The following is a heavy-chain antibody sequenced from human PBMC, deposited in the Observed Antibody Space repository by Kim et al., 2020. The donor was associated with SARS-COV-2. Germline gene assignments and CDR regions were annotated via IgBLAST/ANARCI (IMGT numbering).Heavy chain of an antibody. V-gene: IGHV4-34*01. CDR3: ARKGGVRIVVVPAAPYSNWFDP. CDR1: GGSFSGYY. J-gene: IGHJ5*02. D-gene: IGHD2-2*01. Sequence: SETLSLTCAVYGGSFSGYYWSWIRQPPGKGLEWIGEINHSGSTNYNPSLKSRVTISVDTSKNQFSLKLSSVTAADTAVYYCARKGGVRIVVVPAAPYSNWFDPWGQGTLVTVSS. CDR2: INHSGST.